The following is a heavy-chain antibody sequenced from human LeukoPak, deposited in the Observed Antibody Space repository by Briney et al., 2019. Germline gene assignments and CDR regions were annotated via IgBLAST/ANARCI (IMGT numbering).Heavy chain of an antibody. D-gene: IGHD3-22*01. CDR1: GYTFTSYD. CDR2: MNPNSGNT. CDR3: ARGHDSTNMDV. Sequence: ASVKVSFKASGYTFTSYDINWVRQAAGQGLEWMGWMNPNSGNTGYAQKFQGRVTMTRNTSISTAYMELSSLRSEDTAVYYCARGHDSTNMDVWGKGTTVTVSS. V-gene: IGHV1-8*01. J-gene: IGHJ6*03.